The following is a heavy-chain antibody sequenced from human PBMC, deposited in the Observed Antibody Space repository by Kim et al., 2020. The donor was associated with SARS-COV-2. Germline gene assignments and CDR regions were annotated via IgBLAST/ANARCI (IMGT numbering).Heavy chain of an antibody. CDR3: VKAGYTSSWSSYLDY. J-gene: IGHJ4*02. Sequence: DSVKGRFSISRDNFKNPLYLQMSSVRPEDTAVYYCVKAGYTSSWSSYLDYWGQGTLVTVSS. D-gene: IGHD6-13*01. V-gene: IGHV3-64D*06.